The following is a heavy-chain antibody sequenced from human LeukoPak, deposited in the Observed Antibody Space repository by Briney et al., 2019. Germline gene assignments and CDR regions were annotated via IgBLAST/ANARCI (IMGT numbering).Heavy chain of an antibody. D-gene: IGHD2-21*02. Sequence: GASVKVSCKASGGTFSSYAISWVRQAPGQGLEWMGGIIPIFGTANYAQKFQGRVTITTDESTSTAYMELSSLRSEDTAVYYCAGGMVVTAINLDYWGQGTLVTVSS. J-gene: IGHJ4*02. CDR3: AGGMVVTAINLDY. CDR1: GGTFSSYA. V-gene: IGHV1-69*05. CDR2: IIPIFGTA.